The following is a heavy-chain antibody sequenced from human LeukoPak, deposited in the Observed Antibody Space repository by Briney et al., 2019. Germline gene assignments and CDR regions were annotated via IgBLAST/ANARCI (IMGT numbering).Heavy chain of an antibody. Sequence: ASVKVSCKASGYTFTGYGISWVRQAPGQGLEWMGWISAYNGNTNYAQKLQGRVTVTTDTSTSTAYMELRSLRSDDTAVYYCARVRRYCSGGSCYFDYWGQGTLVTVSS. J-gene: IGHJ4*02. CDR1: GYTFTGYG. CDR2: ISAYNGNT. V-gene: IGHV1-18*01. CDR3: ARVRRYCSGGSCYFDY. D-gene: IGHD2-15*01.